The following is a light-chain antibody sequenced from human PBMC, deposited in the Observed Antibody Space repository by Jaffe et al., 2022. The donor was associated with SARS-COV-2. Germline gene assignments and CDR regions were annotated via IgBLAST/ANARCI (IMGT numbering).Light chain of an antibody. CDR1: QSVSSN. Sequence: EIVMTQSPATLSVSPGERATLSCRASQSVSSNLGWYQQKPGQAPRLFIYGASTRATGIPARFSGSGSGTEFTLTINSLQSEDFAVYYCQQYNNWPGTFGQGTKVEIK. CDR3: QQYNNWPGT. J-gene: IGKJ1*01. V-gene: IGKV3-15*01. CDR2: GAS.